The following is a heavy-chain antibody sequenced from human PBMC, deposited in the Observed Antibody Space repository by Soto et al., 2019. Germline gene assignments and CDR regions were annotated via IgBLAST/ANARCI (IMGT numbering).Heavy chain of an antibody. Sequence: QLQLQESGPGLVKPSETLSLTCTVSGGSISSSSYLWGWIRQPPGKGLEWIGSIYYTGSTYYNPSLTRRVTISVDTSKNQFSLSLSSVTAADTAVYYCARQGGFTVSRSIDWFDPWGQGTLVTVSS. V-gene: IGHV4-39*01. CDR2: IYYTGST. CDR1: GGSISSSSYL. D-gene: IGHD4-4*01. J-gene: IGHJ5*02. CDR3: ARQGGFTVSRSIDWFDP.